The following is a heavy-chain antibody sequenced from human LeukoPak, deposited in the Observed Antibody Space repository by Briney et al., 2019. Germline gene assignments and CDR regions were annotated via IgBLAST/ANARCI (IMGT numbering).Heavy chain of an antibody. D-gene: IGHD3-9*01. CDR3: ARETPLRYFDP. Sequence: TASETLSLTCAVSGGSISSGGYSWNWIRQPPGKGLEWIGYIHSSGTAYYNPSLKSRVTISLDRSKNHFSLNLTSVTAADTAVYFCARETPLRYFDPWGQGTLVTVSS. CDR2: IHSSGTA. J-gene: IGHJ5*02. V-gene: IGHV4-30-2*01. CDR1: GGSISSGGYS.